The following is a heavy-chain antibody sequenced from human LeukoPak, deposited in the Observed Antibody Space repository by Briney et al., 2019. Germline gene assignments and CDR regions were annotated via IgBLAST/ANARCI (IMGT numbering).Heavy chain of an antibody. J-gene: IGHJ4*02. CDR2: IYHSGST. D-gene: IGHD2-2*01. CDR3: ARLHCSSTSCYLYIDY. Sequence: SETLSLTCAVSGYSISSGYYWGWIRQPPGKGLEWIGSIYHSGSTYYNPSLKSRVTISVDTSKNQLSLKLSSVTAADTAVYYCARLHCSSTSCYLYIDYWGQGTLVTVSS. V-gene: IGHV4-38-2*01. CDR1: GYSISSGYY.